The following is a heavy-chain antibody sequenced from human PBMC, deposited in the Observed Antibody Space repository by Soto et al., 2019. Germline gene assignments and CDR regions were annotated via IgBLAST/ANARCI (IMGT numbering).Heavy chain of an antibody. CDR1: GFTFTSSA. Sequence: SVKVSCKASGFTFTSSAVQWVRQARGQRLEWIGWIVVGSGNTNYAQKFQERVTITRDMSTSTAYMELRSLRSEDTAVYYCAAPPGVVTPWDAFDIWGQGTMVTVSS. V-gene: IGHV1-58*01. CDR2: IVVGSGNT. D-gene: IGHD2-21*02. CDR3: AAPPGVVTPWDAFDI. J-gene: IGHJ3*02.